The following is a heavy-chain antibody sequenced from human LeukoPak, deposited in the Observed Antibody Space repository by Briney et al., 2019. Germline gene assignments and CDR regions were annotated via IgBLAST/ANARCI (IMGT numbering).Heavy chain of an antibody. J-gene: IGHJ4*02. Sequence: GGSLRLSCAASGFTFSSYGMHWVRQAPGKGLEWVAVIWYDGSNKYYADSVKGRFTISRDNSKNTLYLQMNSLRAEDTAVYYCARGLYSSGWYFDYWGQGTLVTVSS. CDR1: GFTFSSYG. CDR2: IWYDGSNK. D-gene: IGHD6-19*01. V-gene: IGHV3-33*01. CDR3: ARGLYSSGWYFDY.